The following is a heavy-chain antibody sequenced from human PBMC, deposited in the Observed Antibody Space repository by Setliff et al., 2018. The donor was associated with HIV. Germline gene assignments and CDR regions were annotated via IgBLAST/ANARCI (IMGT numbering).Heavy chain of an antibody. V-gene: IGHV4-59*12. CDR3: ASRYDFWSGYEARNWFDP. J-gene: IGHJ5*02. CDR1: GASISTYY. Sequence: LSLTCTVSGASISTYYWSWIRQPPGKGLEWIGYIFYSGSSNYNPSLKSRVTISVDTSKNQFSLKLSSVTAADTAVYYCASRYDFWSGYEARNWFDPWGQGTLVTVSS. CDR2: IFYSGSS. D-gene: IGHD3-3*01.